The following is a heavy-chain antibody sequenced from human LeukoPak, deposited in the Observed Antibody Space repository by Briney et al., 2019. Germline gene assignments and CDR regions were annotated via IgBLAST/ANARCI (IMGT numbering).Heavy chain of an antibody. CDR2: IYYSGST. D-gene: IGHD3-3*01. Sequence: SETLSLTCTVSGGSISSYYWSWIRQPPGKGLEWIGYIYYSGSTNYNPSLKSRVTISVDTSKNQFSLKLSSVTAADTAVYYCARVLYYDFWSGLYYFDYWGQGTLVTVSS. J-gene: IGHJ4*02. CDR3: ARVLYYDFWSGLYYFDY. V-gene: IGHV4-59*01. CDR1: GGSISSYY.